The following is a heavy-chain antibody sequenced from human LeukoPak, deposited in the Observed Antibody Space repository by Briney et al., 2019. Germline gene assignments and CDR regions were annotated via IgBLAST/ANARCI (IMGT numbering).Heavy chain of an antibody. CDR2: ISYDGSNK. CDR1: GFTFSSYG. Sequence: GGSLRLSCAASGFTFSSYGMHWVRQAPGKGLEWVAVISYDGSNKYYADSVKGRFTISRDNSKNTLYLQMNSLRAEDTAVYYCARDGRGSYYFDYWGQGTLVTVSS. CDR3: ARDGRGSYYFDY. V-gene: IGHV3-30*19. D-gene: IGHD1-26*01. J-gene: IGHJ4*02.